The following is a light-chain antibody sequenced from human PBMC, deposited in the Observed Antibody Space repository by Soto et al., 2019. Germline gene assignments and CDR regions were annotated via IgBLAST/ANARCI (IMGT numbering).Light chain of an antibody. J-gene: IGKJ1*01. CDR3: QQYGSSPGT. Sequence: VMTQSPATLSVSPGERATLSCRASQNLRSSLAWYQQKPGQAPRLLIYGASTRATGIPDRFSGSGSGTDFTLTISGLEPEDFAVYYCQQYGSSPGTFGQGTKVDIK. CDR2: GAS. CDR1: QNLRSS. V-gene: IGKV3-20*01.